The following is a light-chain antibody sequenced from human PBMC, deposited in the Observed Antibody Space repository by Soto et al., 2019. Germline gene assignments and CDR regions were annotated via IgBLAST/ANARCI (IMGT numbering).Light chain of an antibody. CDR2: DAS. V-gene: IGKV1-5*01. CDR3: QQYKTYPWT. CDR1: QSTSSW. Sequence: DIQMTQSPSTRSASVGDRVTITCRASQSTSSWLAWYQQKPGKAPKFLIYDASSLESGVPSRFSGSGSGTEFTLTISSLQPDDFATYYCQQYKTYPWTFGQGTRVDI. J-gene: IGKJ1*01.